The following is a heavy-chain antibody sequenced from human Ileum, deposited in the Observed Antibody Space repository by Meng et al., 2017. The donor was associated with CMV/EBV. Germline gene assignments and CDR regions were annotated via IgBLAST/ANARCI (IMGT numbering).Heavy chain of an antibody. J-gene: IGHJ4*02. CDR3: VRQVVAASFDY. Sequence: HVKRQDTGSGLVKPSQTLSLTCTVSGGSITSGNYDWSWIRQPPGRGLEWIGYIYYSGSPHYKPSLKSRVTISLDTSKNQFSLNLRSVTATDSAVYYCVRQVVAASFDYWGQGALVTVSS. D-gene: IGHD2-15*01. V-gene: IGHV4-30-4*08. CDR1: GGSITSGNYD. CDR2: IYYSGSP.